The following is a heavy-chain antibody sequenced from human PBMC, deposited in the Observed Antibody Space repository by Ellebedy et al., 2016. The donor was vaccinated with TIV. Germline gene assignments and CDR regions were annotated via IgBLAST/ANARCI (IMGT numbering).Heavy chain of an antibody. CDR3: ARVAAAGSLRGTNYYYYMDV. CDR1: GGSFSGYY. Sequence: SETLSLTXAVYGGSFSGYYWSWIRQPPGKGLEWIGEINHSGSTNYNPSLKSRVTISVDTSKNQFSLKLSSVTAADTAVYYCARVAAAGSLRGTNYYYYMDVWGKGTTVTVSS. D-gene: IGHD6-13*01. J-gene: IGHJ6*03. CDR2: INHSGST. V-gene: IGHV4-34*01.